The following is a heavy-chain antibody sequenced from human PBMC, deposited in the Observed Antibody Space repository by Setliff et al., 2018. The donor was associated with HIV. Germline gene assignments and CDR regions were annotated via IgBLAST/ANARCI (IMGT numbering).Heavy chain of an antibody. D-gene: IGHD6-13*01. J-gene: IGHJ3*02. V-gene: IGHV5-51*01. CDR2: IHPVDSDT. Sequence: PGESLKISCQGSGYSFTTYYIGWVRQMPGKGLEWMGIIHPVDSDTRYSPSFQGQVTISADKSISTAYLQWSTLKASDTAIYYCARHRHTAAGTLDAFDIWGQGTVVTVSS. CDR3: ARHRHTAAGTLDAFDI. CDR1: GYSFTTYY.